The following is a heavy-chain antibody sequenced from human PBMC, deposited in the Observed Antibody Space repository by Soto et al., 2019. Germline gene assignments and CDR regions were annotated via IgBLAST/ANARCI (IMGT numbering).Heavy chain of an antibody. Sequence: PSETLSLTCAVYGGSFSGYYWSWIRQPPGKGLEWIGYIYYTGSNKNNPSLKSRVTLSLDTSKNQLYLKLSSVTAADTAVYYCARQGNWNDGWFDPWGKGTLVTVSS. J-gene: IGHJ5*02. V-gene: IGHV4-59*08. CDR2: IYYTGSN. D-gene: IGHD1-1*01. CDR3: ARQGNWNDGWFDP. CDR1: GGSFSGYY.